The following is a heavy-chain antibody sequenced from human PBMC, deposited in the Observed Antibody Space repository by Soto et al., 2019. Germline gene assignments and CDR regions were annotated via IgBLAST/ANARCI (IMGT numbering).Heavy chain of an antibody. Sequence: EVQLVESGGGLVKPGGSLRLSCAASGFTFSSYSMNWVRQAPGKGLEWVSSISSSSSYIYYADSVKGRFTISRDNAKNSLYLQMNSLRAEDTAVYYCARDRGGVISGYDLEFAYWGQGTLVTVSS. V-gene: IGHV3-21*01. CDR2: ISSSSSYI. D-gene: IGHD5-12*01. CDR1: GFTFSSYS. CDR3: ARDRGGVISGYDLEFAY. J-gene: IGHJ4*02.